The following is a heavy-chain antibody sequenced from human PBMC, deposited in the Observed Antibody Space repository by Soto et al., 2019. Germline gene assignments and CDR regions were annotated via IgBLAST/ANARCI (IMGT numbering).Heavy chain of an antibody. V-gene: IGHV3-30*18. D-gene: IGHD6-19*01. CDR3: AKDLSRGCPPGWFDP. CDR2: ISYDGSNK. J-gene: IGHJ5*02. Sequence: GGSLRLSCAASGFTFSSYGMHWVRQAPGKGLEWVAVISYDGSNKNYEDSVKGRFTISRDNSKNTLYLQMNSLSAGDTAVYYCAKDLSRGCPPGWFDPWGQGTLVTVS. CDR1: GFTFSSYG.